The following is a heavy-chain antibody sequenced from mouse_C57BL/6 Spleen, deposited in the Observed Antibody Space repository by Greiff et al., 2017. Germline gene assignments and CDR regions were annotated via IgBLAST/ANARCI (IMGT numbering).Heavy chain of an antibody. V-gene: IGHV1-4*01. Sequence: QVQLQQPGAELARPGASVKMSCKASGYTFTSYTMHWVKQRPGQGLEWIGYINPTTGYTKYNQKFKDKATLTADKSSSTAYMQLSSLTSEDSAVYCGARDDSSGYVVAFWGQGTLVTVSA. CDR3: ARDDSSGYVVAF. D-gene: IGHD3-2*01. J-gene: IGHJ3*01. CDR1: GYTFTSYT. CDR2: INPTTGYT.